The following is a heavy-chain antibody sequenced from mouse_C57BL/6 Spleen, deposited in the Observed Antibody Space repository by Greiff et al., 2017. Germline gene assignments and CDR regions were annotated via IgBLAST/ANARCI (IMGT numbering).Heavy chain of an antibody. D-gene: IGHD1-1*01. CDR3: ARRDTTVVDY. V-gene: IGHV5-17*01. Sequence: DVQLVESGGGLVKPGGSLKLSCAASGFTFSDYGMHWVRQAPEKGLEWVAYISSGSSTIYYADTVKGRFTISRDNAKNTLFLQMTSLRSEDTAMYYCARRDTTVVDYWGQGTTLTVSS. CDR1: GFTFSDYG. CDR2: ISSGSSTI. J-gene: IGHJ2*01.